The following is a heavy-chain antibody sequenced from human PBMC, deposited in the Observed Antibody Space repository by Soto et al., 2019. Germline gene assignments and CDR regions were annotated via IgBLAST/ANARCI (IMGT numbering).Heavy chain of an antibody. CDR2: IKKDGSEK. CDR1: GSIDSTYW. D-gene: IGHD6-19*01. V-gene: IGHV3-7*01. Sequence: RRSAACSGSIDSTYWMNSFHQAPGKGLEWLAIIKKDGSEKLYVDSVKGRFTISRDNARNSLYLEMNSLRAEDTAVYFCVAGSGWLPDFWGQGTLVTVSS. J-gene: IGHJ4*02. CDR3: VAGSGWLPDF.